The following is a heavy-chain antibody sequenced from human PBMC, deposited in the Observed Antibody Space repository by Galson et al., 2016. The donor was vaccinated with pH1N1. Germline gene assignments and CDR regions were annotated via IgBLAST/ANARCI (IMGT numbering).Heavy chain of an antibody. CDR3: AKVILGERCL. J-gene: IGHJ4*02. Sequence: LRLSCAGSGFTFSSYWITWVRQAPGQGLEWVANINQDGREKYYVASVTGRFTISRDNAKNSVYLRMTRLRVEDTALYLCAKVILGERCLWGQGTLVTV. CDR2: INQDGREK. D-gene: IGHD3-16*01. CDR1: GFTFSSYW. V-gene: IGHV3-7*01.